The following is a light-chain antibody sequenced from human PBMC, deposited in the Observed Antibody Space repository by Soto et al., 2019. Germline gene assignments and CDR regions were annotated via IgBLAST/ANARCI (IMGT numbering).Light chain of an antibody. CDR2: DAS. CDR3: QQYNNWPRT. Sequence: IVMTQSPVTLSVSPGERATLSCRASQNIVTNLAWYQQKPGQAPRLVIYDASTRATDIPARFSGSGSGTEFTLTISSLQSEDFAVYYCQQYNNWPRTFGQGTKVDIK. V-gene: IGKV3-15*01. J-gene: IGKJ1*01. CDR1: QNIVTN.